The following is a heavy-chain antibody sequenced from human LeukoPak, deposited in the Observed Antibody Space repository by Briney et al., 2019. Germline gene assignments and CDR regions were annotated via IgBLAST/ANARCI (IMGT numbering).Heavy chain of an antibody. CDR3: ARGATVTYYFDH. CDR2: FSTGGRTV. D-gene: IGHD4-17*01. Sequence: GGSLRLSCAASGFTFSDYEMNWVRQAPGKGLEWLSYFSTGGRTVKYADSVKGRFTISRDNARSSLFLQMSNLRVEDTAVYFCARGATVTYYFDHWGQGILVAVSS. J-gene: IGHJ4*02. CDR1: GFTFSDYE. V-gene: IGHV3-48*03.